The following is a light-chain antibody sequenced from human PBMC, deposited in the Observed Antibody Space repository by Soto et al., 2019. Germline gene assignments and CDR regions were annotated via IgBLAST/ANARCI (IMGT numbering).Light chain of an antibody. V-gene: IGKV3-20*01. CDR1: QSVSSSY. CDR2: GAS. J-gene: IGKJ1*01. Sequence: EIVLTQSPGTLSLSPGERATLSCRASQSVSSSYLAWYQQKPGQAPSLLIYGASSRATGIPDRFSASGSGTDFTLTISSLEPEDLAVYYCHQYGTSPPGTFGQGTKVEIK. CDR3: HQYGTSPPGT.